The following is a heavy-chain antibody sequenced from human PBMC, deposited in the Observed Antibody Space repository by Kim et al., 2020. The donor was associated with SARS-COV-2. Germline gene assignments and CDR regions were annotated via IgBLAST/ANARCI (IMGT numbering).Heavy chain of an antibody. D-gene: IGHD1-26*01. V-gene: IGHV4-30-4*01. Sequence: SETLSLTCTVSGGSISSGDSYWIWIRQPPGKGLEWIAYIYYSGSTYYNPSLKSRVTISVDTSKNQFSLKLSSVTAADTAVYYCARDQSLVGGTVDAFEVWGQGQWSPSLQ. CDR2: IYYSGST. CDR1: GGSISSGDSY. J-gene: IGHJ3*01. CDR3: ARDQSLVGGTVDAFEV.